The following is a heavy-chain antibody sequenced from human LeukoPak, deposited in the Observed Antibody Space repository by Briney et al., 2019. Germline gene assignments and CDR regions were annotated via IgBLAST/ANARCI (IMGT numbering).Heavy chain of an antibody. CDR1: GYTFSSYG. Sequence: GGSLRLSCAASGYTFSSYGMHWVRQAPGKGLEWVAVISYDGSNKYYADSVKGRFTNSRDNSKNTLYLQMNSLRAEDTAVYYCALPKYYYDSSGYLLQHWGQGTLVTVSS. V-gene: IGHV3-30*03. J-gene: IGHJ1*01. CDR3: ALPKYYYDSSGYLLQH. D-gene: IGHD3-22*01. CDR2: ISYDGSNK.